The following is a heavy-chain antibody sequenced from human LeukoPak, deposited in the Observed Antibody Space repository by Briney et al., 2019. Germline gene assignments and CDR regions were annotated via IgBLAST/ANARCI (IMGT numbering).Heavy chain of an antibody. D-gene: IGHD2-15*01. J-gene: IGHJ4*02. V-gene: IGHV3-23*01. CDR1: GFIFSNYA. CDR2: FSYRGDST. Sequence: GGSLRLSCAASGFIFSNYAMYWVRQAPGKGLEWVSFSYRGDSTYYAESVRGRFTISRDNSKNTLYLLMNSLIPEDTAVYYCAREVVSTPSYFDSWGQGTLVTVSS. CDR3: AREVVSTPSYFDS.